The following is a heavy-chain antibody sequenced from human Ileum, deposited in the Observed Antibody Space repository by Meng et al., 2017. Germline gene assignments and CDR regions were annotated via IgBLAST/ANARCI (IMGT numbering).Heavy chain of an antibody. J-gene: IGHJ4*02. V-gene: IGHV6-1*01. CDR2: TFYRSKWND. CDR1: GDSVSSDSGA. D-gene: IGHD6-19*01. CDR3: ARGWYSSGFHS. Sequence: QLHQTVPGRVKPSQSLSLTCAISGDSVSSDSGAWNWIRQAPSRGLGWLGRTFYRSKWNDDFAESVKSRITITTDTSKNQFSLQLNSVTPEDTAVYYCARGWYSSGFHSWGQGTLVTVFS.